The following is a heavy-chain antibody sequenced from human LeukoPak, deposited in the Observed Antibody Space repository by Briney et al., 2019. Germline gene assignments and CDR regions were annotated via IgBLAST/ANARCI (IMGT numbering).Heavy chain of an antibody. CDR1: GYSFTSYW. CDR3: ARLKDTAMVDF. CDR2: IYPGDSDT. J-gene: IGHJ4*02. Sequence: GESLKISCKGSGYSFTSYWIGWVRQMPGKSLEGMGIIYPGDSDTRYSPSFQGQVTISADKSISTAYLQWSSLKASDTSMYYCARLKDTAMVDFWGQGTLVTVSS. V-gene: IGHV5-51*01. D-gene: IGHD5-18*01.